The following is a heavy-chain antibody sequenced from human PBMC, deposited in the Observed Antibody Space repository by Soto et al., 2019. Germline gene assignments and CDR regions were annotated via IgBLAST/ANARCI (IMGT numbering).Heavy chain of an antibody. D-gene: IGHD4-17*01. CDR2: IRSQIDGGTT. CDR3: TTVAYGEYVSDY. CDR1: GFAFTNAW. J-gene: IGHJ4*02. V-gene: IGHV3-15*01. Sequence: GGSLVLSCAASGFAFTNAWMTWVRQAPGKALEWVGRIRSQIDGGTTDYAAPVKGRFTISRDDSKNTLYLQMNSLKTEDTAVYYCTTVAYGEYVSDYWGQGTLVTVSS.